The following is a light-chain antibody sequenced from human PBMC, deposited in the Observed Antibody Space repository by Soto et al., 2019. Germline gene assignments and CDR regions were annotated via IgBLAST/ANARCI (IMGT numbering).Light chain of an antibody. CDR3: FLFYTDIRV. Sequence: QAVVTQEPSLTVSPGGTVTLTCGSSTGAVTSGHYPYWFQQKPGQAPRTLIYDTTNKHSWTPARFSGSLLGGKAALTLSGAQPEDEADYYCFLFYTDIRVFGGGTKLTVL. J-gene: IGLJ2*01. CDR2: DTT. V-gene: IGLV7-46*01. CDR1: TGAVTSGHY.